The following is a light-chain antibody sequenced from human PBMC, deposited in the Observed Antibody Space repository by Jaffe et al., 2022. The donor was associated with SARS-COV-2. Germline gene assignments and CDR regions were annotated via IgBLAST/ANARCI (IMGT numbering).Light chain of an antibody. J-gene: IGLJ3*02. CDR1: SSNIGAGYD. CDR3: QSYDSSLGLWV. CDR2: GNS. Sequence: QSVLTQPPSVSGAPGQRVTISCTGSSSNIGAGYDVHWYQQVPGTAPKLLIYGNSNRPSGVPDRFSDSKSGTSASLAITGLQAEDEADYYCQSYDSSLGLWVFGGGTKLTVL. V-gene: IGLV1-40*01.